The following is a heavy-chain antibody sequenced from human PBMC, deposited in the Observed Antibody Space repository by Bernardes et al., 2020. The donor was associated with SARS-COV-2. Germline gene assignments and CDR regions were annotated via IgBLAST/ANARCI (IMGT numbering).Heavy chain of an antibody. CDR1: GFTFSSYA. D-gene: IGHD3-16*01. V-gene: IGHV3-23*01. CDR3: AKGGRSYDYYYYGMDV. Sequence: VGSLLLSCAASGFTFSSYAMSWVRQAPGPGLAWVSALSGSGGSTYYADSVKGRFTISRDNSKNTLYLQMNSLRAEDTAVYYCAKGGRSYDYYYYGMDVWGQGTTVTGSS. J-gene: IGHJ6*02. CDR2: LSGSGGST.